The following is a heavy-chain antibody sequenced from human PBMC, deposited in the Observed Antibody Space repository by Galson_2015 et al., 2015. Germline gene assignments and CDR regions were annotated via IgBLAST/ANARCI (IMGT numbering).Heavy chain of an antibody. CDR2: IIPIFGTA. CDR1: GGTFSSYV. J-gene: IGHJ6*03. CDR3: HIRWRRIDYYYYMDV. D-gene: IGHD5-24*01. V-gene: IGHV1-69*13. Sequence: SVKVSCKASGGTFSSYVISWVRQAPGQGLEWMGGIIPIFGTANYAQKFQGRVTITADESTSTAYMELSSLRSEDTAVYYCHIRWRRIDYYYYMDVWGKGTTVTVSS.